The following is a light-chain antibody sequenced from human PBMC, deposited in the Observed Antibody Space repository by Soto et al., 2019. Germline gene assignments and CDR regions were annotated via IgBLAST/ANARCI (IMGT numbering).Light chain of an antibody. Sequence: IVLMQTQGTRALSGKGVDIVSCRASQSVSSNYLAWYQQKLGQAPRLLIYDASRRATGIPDRFSGSGSGTDFTLTLSRLEPEDFVVYYCQQHGRSPTFGQGTKVDIK. V-gene: IGKV3-20*01. CDR2: DAS. J-gene: IGKJ1*01. CDR1: QSVSSNY. CDR3: QQHGRSPT.